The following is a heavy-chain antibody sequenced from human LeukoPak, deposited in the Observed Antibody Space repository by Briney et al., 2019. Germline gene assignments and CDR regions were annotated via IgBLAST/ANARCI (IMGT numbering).Heavy chain of an antibody. CDR2: IGNTGAT. Sequence: SETLSLTCTVSGASIRGSYWSWIRQSPGKGLDWIGYIGNTGATTYSPSLNSRVTISVDTSKNQVSLKLNSVTAADTAVYYCVRGGYYYGPGDWGQGTLVTVSS. V-gene: IGHV4-59*12. J-gene: IGHJ4*02. CDR3: VRGGYYYGPGD. CDR1: GASIRGSY. D-gene: IGHD3-10*01.